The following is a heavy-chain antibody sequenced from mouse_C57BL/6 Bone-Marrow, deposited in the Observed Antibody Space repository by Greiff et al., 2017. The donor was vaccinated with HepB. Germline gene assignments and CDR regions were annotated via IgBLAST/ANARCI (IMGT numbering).Heavy chain of an antibody. Sequence: EVHLVESGGGLVKPGGSLKLSCAASGFTFSDYGMHWVRQAPEKGLEWVAYISSGSGTIYYADTVKGRFTISRDNAKNTLFLQMTSLRSEDTAMYYCARTTVVTYWYFDVWGTGTTVTVSS. J-gene: IGHJ1*03. D-gene: IGHD1-1*01. CDR2: ISSGSGTI. CDR1: GFTFSDYG. CDR3: ARTTVVTYWYFDV. V-gene: IGHV5-17*01.